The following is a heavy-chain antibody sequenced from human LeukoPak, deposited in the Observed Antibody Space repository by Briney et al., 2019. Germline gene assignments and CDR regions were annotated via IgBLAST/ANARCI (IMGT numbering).Heavy chain of an antibody. CDR3: VRGLWTAMGAGAY. J-gene: IGHJ4*02. CDR2: ISDDGTNK. CDR1: DFSFNRYL. D-gene: IGHD5-18*01. Sequence: SGGSLRLSCVVSDFSFNRYLMHWVRQAPGKGLEWVTSISDDGTNKYYSDSVRGRFTISRDKSKSTLYLQMDSLRIEDTSMYYCVRGLWTAMGAGAYWGQGTLVAVSS. V-gene: IGHV3-30-3*01.